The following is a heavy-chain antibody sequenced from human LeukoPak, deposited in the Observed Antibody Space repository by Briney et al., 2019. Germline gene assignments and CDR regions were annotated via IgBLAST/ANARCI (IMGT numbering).Heavy chain of an antibody. J-gene: IGHJ4*02. CDR2: IYHSGST. CDR1: GGSISSYY. Sequence: SETLSLTCTVSGGSISSYYWSWIRQPPGKGLEWIGYIYHSGSTNYNPSLKSRVTISVDTSKNQFSLKLSSVTAADTAVYYCAGQYYYDSSGYYVNWGQGTLVTVSS. D-gene: IGHD3-22*01. CDR3: AGQYYYDSSGYYVN. V-gene: IGHV4-59*01.